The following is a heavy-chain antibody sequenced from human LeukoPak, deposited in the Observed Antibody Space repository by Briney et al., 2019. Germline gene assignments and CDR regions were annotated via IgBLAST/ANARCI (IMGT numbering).Heavy chain of an antibody. J-gene: IGHJ6*02. D-gene: IGHD1-1*01. CDR1: GFTFSSYA. Sequence: GGSLRLSCAASGFTFSSYAMHWVRQAPGKGLEYVSAISSNGGSTYYANSVKGRFTISRDNSKNTLYLQMNSLRAEDTAVYYCAKSARERALSDYYYGMDVWGQGTTVTVSS. CDR2: ISSNGGST. V-gene: IGHV3-64*01. CDR3: AKSARERALSDYYYGMDV.